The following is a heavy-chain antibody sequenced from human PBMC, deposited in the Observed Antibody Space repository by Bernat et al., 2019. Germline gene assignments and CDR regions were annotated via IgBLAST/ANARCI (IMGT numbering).Heavy chain of an antibody. V-gene: IGHV3-74*01. D-gene: IGHD4-17*01. J-gene: IGHJ5*02. CDR1: GLTFSSHW. CDR2: INSDGSNT. Sequence: EVQLVESGGTLVQPGRSLRLSCAASGLTFSSHWMHWVRQAPGEGLVWVSRINSDGSNTNYADSVKGRFTISRDNAKNTLYLQMNTLRAEDTAVYYCTRGDSTRYGLFDPWGQGTLVTVSS. CDR3: TRGDSTRYGLFDP.